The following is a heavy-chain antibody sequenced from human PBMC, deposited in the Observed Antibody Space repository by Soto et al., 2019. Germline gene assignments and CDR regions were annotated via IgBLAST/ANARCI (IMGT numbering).Heavy chain of an antibody. CDR3: AKVTQGSLYYYYRMDG. J-gene: IGHJ6*02. Sequence: GGSLRLSCAASGFTFSSYAMSWGRQAPGKGLEGVSVIGASGGSTYYADSVKGRFTISRDNSKNALYLQMNSLRAEDTAIYYCAKVTQGSLYYYYRMDGWGQGTTVTGS. V-gene: IGHV3-23*01. CDR2: IGASGGST. CDR1: GFTFSSYA.